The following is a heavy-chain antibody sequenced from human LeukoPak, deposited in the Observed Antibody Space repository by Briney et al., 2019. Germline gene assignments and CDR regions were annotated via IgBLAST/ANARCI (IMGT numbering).Heavy chain of an antibody. CDR3: ARSKRFDY. V-gene: IGHV5-10-1*01. Sequence: GESLKISCKGSGYSLTNYWITWVRQIPGKGLEWMGRIDPSDSYTNYSPSFQGQVTTSADKSISTAYLQWSSLEASDTAIYYCARSKRFDYWGQGTLVTVSS. J-gene: IGHJ4*02. CDR2: IDPSDSYT. CDR1: GYSLTNYW.